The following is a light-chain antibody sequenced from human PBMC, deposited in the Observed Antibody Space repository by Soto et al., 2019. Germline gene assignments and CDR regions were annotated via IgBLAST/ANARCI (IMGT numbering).Light chain of an antibody. V-gene: IGKV3-11*01. J-gene: IGKJ5*01. CDR3: QQRSNWPPIT. CDR2: DAS. CDR1: QSVSSY. Sequence: EIELTQSPATLSLSPGERATLSCRASQSVSSYLAWYQQKPGQAPRLLIYDASNRATGIPARFSGSGSGTDFTLTISSLEPEDFAVYYCQQRSNWPPITFGQGTRLEMK.